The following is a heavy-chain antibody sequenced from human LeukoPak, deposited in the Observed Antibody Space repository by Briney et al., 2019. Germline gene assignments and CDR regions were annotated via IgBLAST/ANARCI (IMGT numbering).Heavy chain of an antibody. CDR1: GGSISSYY. Sequence: SETLSLTCTVSGGSISSYYWSWIRQPPGKGLGWIGYIYYSGSTNYNPSLKSRVTISVDTSKNQFSLKLSSVTAADTAVYYCARVTYYDSSGPYYFDYWGQGTLVTVSS. D-gene: IGHD3-22*01. J-gene: IGHJ4*02. CDR3: ARVTYYDSSGPYYFDY. V-gene: IGHV4-59*08. CDR2: IYYSGST.